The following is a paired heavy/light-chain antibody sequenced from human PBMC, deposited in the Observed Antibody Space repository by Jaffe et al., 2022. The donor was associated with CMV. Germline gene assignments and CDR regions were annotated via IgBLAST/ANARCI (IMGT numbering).Light chain of an antibody. CDR1: SIGRKN. CDR3: QVWDSSTVV. CDR2: KDY. Sequence: SYELTQPLSVSVALGQTARITCGGNSIGRKNVHWHQQKPGQAPVLVIYKDYNRPSGIPERFSGSNSGNTATLTISRAQAGDEADYYCQVWDSSTVVFGGGTKLTVL. J-gene: IGLJ3*02. V-gene: IGLV3-9*01.
Heavy chain of an antibody. J-gene: IGHJ4*02. V-gene: IGHV3-48*03. D-gene: IGHD2-15*01. CDR3: ARGGYCSGGSCYGSYFDY. CDR1: GFTFSSYE. Sequence: EVQLVESGGGLVQPGGSLRLSCAASGFTFSSYEMNWVRQAPGKGLEWVSYISSSDNTIYYADSVKGRFTISRDNAKNSLYLQMNSLRAEDTAVYYCARGGYCSGGSCYGSYFDYWGQGTLVTVSS. CDR2: ISSSDNTI.